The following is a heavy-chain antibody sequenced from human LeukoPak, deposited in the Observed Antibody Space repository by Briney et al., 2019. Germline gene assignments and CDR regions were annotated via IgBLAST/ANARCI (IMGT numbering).Heavy chain of an antibody. CDR3: ARRESSGWYYFDY. D-gene: IGHD6-19*01. CDR2: IIPIFGTA. V-gene: IGHV1-69*13. CDR1: GGTFSSYA. Sequence: GASVKVSCKASGGTFSSYAISWVRQAPGQGLEWMGGIIPIFGTANYAQKFQGRVTITADESTSTAYMELSSLKSEDTAVYYCARRESSGWYYFDYWGQGTLVTVSS. J-gene: IGHJ4*02.